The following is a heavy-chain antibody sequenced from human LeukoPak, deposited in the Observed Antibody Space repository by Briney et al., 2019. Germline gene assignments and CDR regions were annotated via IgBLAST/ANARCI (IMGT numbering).Heavy chain of an antibody. J-gene: IGHJ4*02. Sequence: GGSLRLSCAASGFTFSSYAMSWVRQAPGKGLQWVSAISGSGGSTYYADSVKGRFTISRDSSKNTLYLQMNSLRAEDTAVYYCANYAKTIYSQRFHLDYWGQGTLVTVSS. V-gene: IGHV3-23*01. CDR1: GFTFSSYA. D-gene: IGHD5-18*01. CDR3: ANYAKTIYSQRFHLDY. CDR2: ISGSGGST.